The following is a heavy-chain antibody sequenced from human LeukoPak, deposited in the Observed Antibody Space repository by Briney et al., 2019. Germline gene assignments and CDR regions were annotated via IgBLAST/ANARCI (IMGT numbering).Heavy chain of an antibody. CDR2: IYYSGST. V-gene: IGHV4-59*01. CDR3: ARLYGNYQNYFDY. J-gene: IGHJ4*02. CDR1: GGSISSYY. Sequence: KPSETLSLTCTVSGGSISSYYWSWIRQPPGKGLEWIGYIYYSGSTNYNPPLKSRVTISVDTSKNQFSLKLSSVTAADTAVYYCARLYGNYQNYFDYWGQGTLVTVSS. D-gene: IGHD1-7*01.